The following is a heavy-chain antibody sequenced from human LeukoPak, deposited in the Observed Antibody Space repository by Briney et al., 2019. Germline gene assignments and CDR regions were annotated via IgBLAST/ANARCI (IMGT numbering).Heavy chain of an antibody. J-gene: IGHJ4*02. D-gene: IGHD5-18*01. CDR2: ISYDGSNK. Sequence: QSGGSLRLSCAASGFTCSSYAMHWVRQAPGKGLEWVAVISYDGSNKYYADSVKGRFTISRDNSKNTLYLQMNSLRAEDTAVYYCARDMKQLWLHGVFDYWGQGTLVTVSS. CDR3: ARDMKQLWLHGVFDY. V-gene: IGHV3-30-3*01. CDR1: GFTCSSYA.